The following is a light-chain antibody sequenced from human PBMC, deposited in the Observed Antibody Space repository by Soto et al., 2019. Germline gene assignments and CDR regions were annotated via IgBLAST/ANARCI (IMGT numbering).Light chain of an antibody. Sequence: DIQMTQSPSTLSASVGDRVTLTCRASQSISSWLAWYQQKPGKAPKPLIYDASSLESGVPSRFSGSGSGTEFTLTISSLQPDDFATYYCQQYNSYSRTFGQGTKVDIK. J-gene: IGKJ1*01. CDR1: QSISSW. CDR2: DAS. CDR3: QQYNSYSRT. V-gene: IGKV1-5*01.